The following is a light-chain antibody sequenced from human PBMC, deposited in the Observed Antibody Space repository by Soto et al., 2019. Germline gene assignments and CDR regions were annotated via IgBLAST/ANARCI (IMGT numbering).Light chain of an antibody. CDR3: QQYDNWPLT. Sequence: EIVMTQSPATLSVSPGERVTLSCRASQSVSSNLAWYQQKPGQAPRLLIYDASNRATGIPARFSGSGSGTDFTLTISSLQSEDFAVYYCQQYDNWPLTFGGGTKWIS. J-gene: IGKJ4*01. V-gene: IGKV3D-15*01. CDR2: DAS. CDR1: QSVSSN.